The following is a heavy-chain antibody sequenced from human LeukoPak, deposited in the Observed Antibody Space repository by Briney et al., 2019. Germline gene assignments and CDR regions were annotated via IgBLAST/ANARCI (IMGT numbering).Heavy chain of an antibody. CDR1: GFTFSNSA. CDR2: LSGSGITT. CDR3: AKGIYSGGWSYFDY. D-gene: IGHD6-19*01. J-gene: IGHJ4*01. Sequence: GGSLRLSCAASGFTFSNSAMSWVRQAPGKGLEWVSTLSGSGITTYYADSVKGRFTISRDNSKNTLYLQMNTLRAEDSALYYCAKGIYSGGWSYFDYWGHGTLVTVSS. V-gene: IGHV3-23*01.